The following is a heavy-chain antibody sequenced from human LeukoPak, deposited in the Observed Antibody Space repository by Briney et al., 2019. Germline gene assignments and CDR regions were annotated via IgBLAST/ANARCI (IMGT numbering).Heavy chain of an antibody. CDR1: GDSISSTSW. J-gene: IGHJ4*02. V-gene: IGHV4-4*02. CDR2: IYHFGSI. Sequence: SGTLSLTCTVSGDSISSTSWWDWVRQFPGKGLEWIGEIYHFGSINYNPSLKSRVTISVDKSKNQFSLNLRSVTAADTGVYYCARGSGYLLDHWGRGILVTVSS. D-gene: IGHD3-22*01. CDR3: ARGSGYLLDH.